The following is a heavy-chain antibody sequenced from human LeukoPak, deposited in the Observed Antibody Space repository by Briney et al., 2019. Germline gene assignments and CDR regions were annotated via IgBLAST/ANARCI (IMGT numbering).Heavy chain of an antibody. Sequence: GESLKIFCKGSGYSFTSYWINWVRQMPEKGLEWMGRIDPSDSYTNYSPSFQGHVTISADKSISTAYLQWSSLKASDTAMYYCARHGRYCSSTSCYNYFDYWGQGTLVTVSS. V-gene: IGHV5-10-1*01. J-gene: IGHJ4*02. D-gene: IGHD2-2*02. CDR2: IDPSDSYT. CDR3: ARHGRYCSSTSCYNYFDY. CDR1: GYSFTSYW.